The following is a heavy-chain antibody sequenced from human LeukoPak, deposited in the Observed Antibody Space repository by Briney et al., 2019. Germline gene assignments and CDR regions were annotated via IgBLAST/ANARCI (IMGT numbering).Heavy chain of an antibody. CDR3: ATVTLGIAAAASDAFDI. Sequence: GGSLRLSCAASGLTFSNYWIHWVRQAPGEGLVWVSRINTDGTTTTYADSVKGRFTISRDNSKNTLYLQMNSLRAEDTAVYYCATVTLGIAAAASDAFDIWGQGTMVTVSS. V-gene: IGHV3-74*01. D-gene: IGHD6-13*01. CDR2: INTDGTTT. CDR1: GLTFSNYW. J-gene: IGHJ3*02.